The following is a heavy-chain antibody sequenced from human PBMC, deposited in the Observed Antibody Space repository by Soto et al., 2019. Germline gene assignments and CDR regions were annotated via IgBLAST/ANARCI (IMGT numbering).Heavy chain of an antibody. CDR3: ARAGSSSSGKWYYYYYGMDV. D-gene: IGHD6-13*01. Sequence: SETLSLTCTVSGGSISSGDYYWSWIRQPPGKGLEWIGYIYYSGSTYYNPSLKSRVTISVDTSKNQFSLKLSSVTAADTAVYYCARAGSSSSGKWYYYYYGMDVWGQGTTVTVSS. J-gene: IGHJ6*02. CDR1: GGSISSGDYY. V-gene: IGHV4-30-4*01. CDR2: IYYSGST.